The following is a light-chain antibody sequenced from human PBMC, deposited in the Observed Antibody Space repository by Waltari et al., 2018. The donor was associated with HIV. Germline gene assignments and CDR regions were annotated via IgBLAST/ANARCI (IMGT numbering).Light chain of an antibody. V-gene: IGKV4-1*01. Sequence: DIVMTQSPDSLAVSLGERATINCKSSQSVLYSSNNKNYLAWYQQKPGQPPKLLIYWASTRESGVPDRFSGSGSGTDFTLTISSLQAEDVAVYSCQQNYPPPLFGQGTKLEIK. CDR2: WAS. CDR1: QSVLYSSNNKNY. J-gene: IGKJ2*01. CDR3: QQNYPPPL.